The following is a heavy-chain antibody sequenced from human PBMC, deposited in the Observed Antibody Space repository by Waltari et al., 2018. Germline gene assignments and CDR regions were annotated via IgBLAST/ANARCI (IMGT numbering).Heavy chain of an antibody. V-gene: IGHV4-34*01. CDR2: INHSGST. Sequence: QVQLQQWGAGLLKPSETLSLTCAVYGGSFSGYYWSWIRQPPGKGLEWIGEINHSGSTNDNPSLKSRVTISVDTSKNQFSLKLSSVTAADTAVYYCARGAFEIYDFWSGYRPYYFDYWGQGTLVTVSS. CDR3: ARGAFEIYDFWSGYRPYYFDY. CDR1: GGSFSGYY. J-gene: IGHJ4*02. D-gene: IGHD3-3*01.